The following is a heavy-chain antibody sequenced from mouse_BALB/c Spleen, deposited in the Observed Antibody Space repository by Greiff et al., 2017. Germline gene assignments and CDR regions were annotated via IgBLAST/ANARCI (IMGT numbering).Heavy chain of an antibody. V-gene: IGHV2-9*02. CDR1: GFSLTSYG. J-gene: IGHJ3*01. Sequence: QVQLQQSGPGLVAPSQSLSITCTVSGFSLTSYGVHWVRQPPGKGLEWLGVIWAGGSTNYNSALMSRLSISKDNSKSQVFLKMNSLQTDDTAMYYCDRGGLSSAWFAYWGQGTLVTVSA. CDR2: IWAGGST. D-gene: IGHD3-1*01. CDR3: DRGGLSSAWFAY.